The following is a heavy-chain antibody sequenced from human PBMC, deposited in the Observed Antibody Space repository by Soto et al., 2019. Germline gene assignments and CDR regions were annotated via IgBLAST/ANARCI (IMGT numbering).Heavy chain of an antibody. V-gene: IGHV1-69*13. D-gene: IGHD3-9*01. CDR1: GGTFSSYA. CDR3: ARHYDILTGYYVDYYYGMDV. Sequence: SVKVSCKASGGTFSSYAISGVRQAPGQGLEWMGGIIPICGTANYAQKFQGRVTITADESTSTAYMELSSLRSEDTAVYYCARHYDILTGYYVDYYYGMDVWGQGTTVTVSS. CDR2: IIPICGTA. J-gene: IGHJ6*02.